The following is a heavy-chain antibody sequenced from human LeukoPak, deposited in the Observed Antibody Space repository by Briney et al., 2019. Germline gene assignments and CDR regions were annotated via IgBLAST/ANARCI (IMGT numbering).Heavy chain of an antibody. Sequence: ASVKVSCKASGGTFSSYAISWVRQAPGQGLEWMGGIIPIFGTANYAQKFQGRVTITADKSTSTAYMELSSLRSEDTAVYYCARVAYYGSGSFSPNYYYYMDVWGKGTTVTVSS. CDR3: ARVAYYGSGSFSPNYYYYMDV. CDR1: GGTFSSYA. V-gene: IGHV1-69*06. J-gene: IGHJ6*03. D-gene: IGHD3-10*01. CDR2: IIPIFGTA.